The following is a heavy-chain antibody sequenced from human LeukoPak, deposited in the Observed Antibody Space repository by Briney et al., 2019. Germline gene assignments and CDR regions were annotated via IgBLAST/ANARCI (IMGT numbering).Heavy chain of an antibody. J-gene: IGHJ1*01. CDR1: EFTFSNYA. Sequence: PGGSLRLSCAASEFTFSNYAMNWVRQAPGKGLEWVALIAHDESTIHYADSVKGRFTISRDNSKNTLYLQMNNLRVEDTAIYYCAKDRIVISFGDVSKHWGQGTLVTVSS. CDR2: IAHDESTI. V-gene: IGHV3-30*18. D-gene: IGHD3-10*01. CDR3: AKDRIVISFGDVSKH.